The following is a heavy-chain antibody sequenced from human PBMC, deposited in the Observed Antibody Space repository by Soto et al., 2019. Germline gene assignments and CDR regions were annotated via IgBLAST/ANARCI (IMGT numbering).Heavy chain of an antibody. V-gene: IGHV3-23*01. Sequence: EVQLLESGGGLVQSGGSLKLSCVGSGFTFSNHAMTWVRQAPGKGLEWVSTLAGSGAYYADSVKGRFTISRDDSKNTVDLQMHSLRAEDTAIYDCARDRTTHDYWGQGTLVTVSS. CDR3: ARDRTTHDY. CDR1: GFTFSNHA. J-gene: IGHJ4*02. CDR2: LAGSGA.